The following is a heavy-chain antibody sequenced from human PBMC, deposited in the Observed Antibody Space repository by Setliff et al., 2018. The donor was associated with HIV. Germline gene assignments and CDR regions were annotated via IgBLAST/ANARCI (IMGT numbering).Heavy chain of an antibody. Sequence: SETLSLTCTVSGVSISSGGYYWNWIRQHPGKSLEWIGYISSRGSTYYNPSLKSRITMSVDTSQNQVSLKLSSVTAADTAVYFCARLEKLDDISYFDYWGQGTLVTVSS. CDR1: GVSISSGGYY. CDR2: ISSRGST. V-gene: IGHV4-31*03. J-gene: IGHJ4*02. CDR3: ARLEKLDDISYFDY. D-gene: IGHD3-3*02.